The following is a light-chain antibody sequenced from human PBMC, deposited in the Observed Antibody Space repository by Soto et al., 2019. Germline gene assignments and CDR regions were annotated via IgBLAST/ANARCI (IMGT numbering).Light chain of an antibody. Sequence: DIVMTQSPDSLAVSLGERATINCKSSQSVLYSSNNKNYLAWYQQKPGQPPKLLIYWASTRGSGVPDRFSGSGSGTDFTLTISSLQAEDVADYYCQQYYSTPPWTFGQGTKVEIK. J-gene: IGKJ1*01. CDR2: WAS. V-gene: IGKV4-1*01. CDR1: QSVLYSSNNKNY. CDR3: QQYYSTPPWT.